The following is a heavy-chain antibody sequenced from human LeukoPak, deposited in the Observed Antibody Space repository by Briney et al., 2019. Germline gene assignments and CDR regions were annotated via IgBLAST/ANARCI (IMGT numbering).Heavy chain of an antibody. CDR2: ISSSGSLI. V-gene: IGHV3-48*03. Sequence: PGGSLRLSCAASGFTFSNYKMNWVRQAPGKGLEWVSYISSSGSLIYADSVKGRFTISRDNAKNSLYLQMNSLRAEDTAVYYCAREQSSSGYYPLDYWGQGTLVTVSS. J-gene: IGHJ4*02. CDR1: GFTFSNYK. D-gene: IGHD3-22*01. CDR3: AREQSSSGYYPLDY.